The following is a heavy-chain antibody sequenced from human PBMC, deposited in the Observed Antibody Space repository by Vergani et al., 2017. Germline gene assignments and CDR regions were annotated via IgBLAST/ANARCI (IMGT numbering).Heavy chain of an antibody. Sequence: EVQLVESGGGLVQPGGSLRLSCAASGFTFSSYSMNWVRQAPGKGLEWVSYISSSSRTIYYADSVKGRFTISRDNAKNSLYLQMNSLRAEDTAVYYCARGKGPLSDAFDIWGQGTMVTVSS. CDR2: ISSSSRTI. CDR3: ARGKGPLSDAFDI. J-gene: IGHJ3*02. V-gene: IGHV3-48*04. CDR1: GFTFSSYS.